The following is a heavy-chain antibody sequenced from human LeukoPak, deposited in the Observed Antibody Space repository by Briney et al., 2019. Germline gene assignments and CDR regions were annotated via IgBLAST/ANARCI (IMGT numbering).Heavy chain of an antibody. V-gene: IGHV4-34*01. CDR2: INHSGST. J-gene: IGHJ5*02. CDR1: GGSISSYY. CDR3: ARRYDA. Sequence: PSETLSLTCTVSGGSISSYYWSWIRQPPGKGLEWIGEINHSGSTNYNPSLKSRVTISVDTSKNQFSLKLSSVTAADTAVYYCARRYDAWGQGTLVTVSS. D-gene: IGHD3-3*01.